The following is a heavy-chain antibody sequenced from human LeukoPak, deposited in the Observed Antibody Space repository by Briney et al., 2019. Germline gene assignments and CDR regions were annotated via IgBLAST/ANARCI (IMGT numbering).Heavy chain of an antibody. CDR2: MSSAGST. CDR3: ARSWGQIWSDY. CDR1: GIIVSSNY. Sequence: GGSLRLSCAASGIIVSSNYMSWFRQAPGKGLEWVSIMSSAGSTYYADSVKGRFTFSRDNSRNTLYLQMNSLSAEDTAVYYCARSWGQIWSDYWGQGTLVTVSS. J-gene: IGHJ4*02. V-gene: IGHV3-53*01. D-gene: IGHD7-27*01.